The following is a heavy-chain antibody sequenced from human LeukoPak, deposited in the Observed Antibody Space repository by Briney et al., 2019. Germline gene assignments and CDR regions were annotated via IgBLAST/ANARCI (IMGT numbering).Heavy chain of an antibody. CDR3: ATGGVVVTASNDY. CDR1: GFTFSSYS. D-gene: IGHD2-21*02. Sequence: PGGPLRLSCAASGFTFSSYSMNWVRQAPGKGLEWVSYISSSSSTIYYADSVKGRFTISRDNAKNSLYLQMNSLRAEDTAVYYCATGGVVVTASNDYWGQGTLVTVSS. V-gene: IGHV3-48*01. J-gene: IGHJ4*02. CDR2: ISSSSSTI.